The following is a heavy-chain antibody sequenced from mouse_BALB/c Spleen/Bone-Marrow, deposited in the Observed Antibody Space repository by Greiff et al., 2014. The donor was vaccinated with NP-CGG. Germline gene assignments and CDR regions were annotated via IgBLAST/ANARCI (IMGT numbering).Heavy chain of an antibody. D-gene: IGHD4-1*01. CDR3: ARRLNWDWFAY. V-gene: IGHV1-7*01. Sequence: VQLQQSGAELAKPGASVKMSCKASGYTFTSYWMHWVKQRPGQGLEWIGYIDPSTGYTDYNQKFKDKATLTADKSSGTAYMQLSSLTSEDSAVYYCARRLNWDWFAYWGQGTLVTVSA. CDR1: GYTFTSYW. J-gene: IGHJ3*01. CDR2: IDPSTGYT.